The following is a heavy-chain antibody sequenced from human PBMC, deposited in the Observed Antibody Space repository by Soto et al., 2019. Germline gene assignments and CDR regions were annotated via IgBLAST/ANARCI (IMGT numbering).Heavy chain of an antibody. Sequence: SETLSLTCTVSGGSISSYYWSWIRQPPGKGLEWIGYIYYSGSTNYNPSLKSRVTISVDTSKNQFSLKLSSVTAADTAVYYCARDRYGDHPLYNWFDPWGQGTLVTVSS. CDR1: GGSISSYY. V-gene: IGHV4-59*01. D-gene: IGHD4-17*01. J-gene: IGHJ5*02. CDR3: ARDRYGDHPLYNWFDP. CDR2: IYYSGST.